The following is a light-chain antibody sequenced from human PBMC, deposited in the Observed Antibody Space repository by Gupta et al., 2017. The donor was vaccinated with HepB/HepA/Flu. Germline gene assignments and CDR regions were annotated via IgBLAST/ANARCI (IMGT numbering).Light chain of an antibody. J-gene: IGKJ2*01. CDR3: QQYGSSPDT. CDR2: GAS. V-gene: IGKV3-20*01. CDR1: QSVRSSY. Sequence: EIVLTQSPGTLSLSPGERATLSCRASQSVRSSYLAWYQQKPGQAPRLLIYGASSRATGITDSFSGSGSGTDFTLTISRLEPEDVAVYYCQQYGSSPDTFGQGTKLEIK.